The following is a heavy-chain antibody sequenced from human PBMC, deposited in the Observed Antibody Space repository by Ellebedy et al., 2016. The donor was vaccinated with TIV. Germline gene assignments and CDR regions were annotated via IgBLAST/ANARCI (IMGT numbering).Heavy chain of an antibody. Sequence: GGSLRLXXAVSGFTFSSYGMHWVRQAPGKGLEWVAVIWYDGSNKYYADSVKGRFTISRDNSKNTLYLQMNSLRAEDTAVYYCARDTLYYYGSGSSTGPYYGMDGWGQGTTVTVSS. CDR1: GFTFSSYG. J-gene: IGHJ6*02. CDR2: IWYDGSNK. CDR3: ARDTLYYYGSGSSTGPYYGMDG. V-gene: IGHV3-33*01. D-gene: IGHD3-10*01.